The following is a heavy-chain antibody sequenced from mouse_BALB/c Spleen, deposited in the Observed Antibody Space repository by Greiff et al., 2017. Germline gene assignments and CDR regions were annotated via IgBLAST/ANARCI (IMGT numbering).Heavy chain of an antibody. V-gene: IGHV5-6*01. J-gene: IGHJ2*01. D-gene: IGHD2-3*01. CDR3: ARQDGYYFDY. Sequence: EVQGVESGGDLVKPGGSLKLSCAASGFTFSSYGMSWVRQTPDKRLEWVATISSGGSYTYYPDSVKGRFTISRDNAKNTLYLQMSSLKSEDTAMYYYARQDGYYFDYWGQGTTLTVSS. CDR1: GFTFSSYG. CDR2: ISSGGSYT.